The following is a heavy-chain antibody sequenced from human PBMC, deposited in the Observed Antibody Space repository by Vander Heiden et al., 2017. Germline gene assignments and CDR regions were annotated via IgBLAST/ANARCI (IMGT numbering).Heavy chain of an antibody. Sequence: EVQLVQSGAQVKKPGESLKICCKGSGYSYGSYWIGWVRQMPGKGLDWMGIIYPGDSDTKYNPSFQGRITISVDKSINTAYLQWSSLEASDTAIYYCTRHLWSGYYYGIDYWGQGTLVTVSS. J-gene: IGHJ4*02. CDR1: GYSYGSYW. CDR2: IYPGDSDT. V-gene: IGHV5-51*01. CDR3: TRHLWSGYYYGIDY. D-gene: IGHD3-3*01.